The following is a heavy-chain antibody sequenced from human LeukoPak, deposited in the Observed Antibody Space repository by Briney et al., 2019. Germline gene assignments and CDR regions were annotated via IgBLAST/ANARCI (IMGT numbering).Heavy chain of an antibody. Sequence: GGSLRLSCAASGFTFSSYAMSWVRQAPGKGLEWVSAISGSGGSTYYADSVKGRFTIPRDNSKNTLYLQMNSLRAEDTAVYYCAKATAAGFVYFDYWGQGTLVTVSS. D-gene: IGHD6-13*01. CDR1: GFTFSSYA. V-gene: IGHV3-23*01. J-gene: IGHJ4*02. CDR3: AKATAAGFVYFDY. CDR2: ISGSGGST.